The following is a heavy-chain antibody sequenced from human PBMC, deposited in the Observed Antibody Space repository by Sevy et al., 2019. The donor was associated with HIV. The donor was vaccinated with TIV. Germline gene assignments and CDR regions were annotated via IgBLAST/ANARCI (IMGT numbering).Heavy chain of an antibody. CDR3: ARGGGSSWYGPSLDAFDI. J-gene: IGHJ3*02. D-gene: IGHD6-13*01. Sequence: ASVNVYCKASGYTFTSYDIDWVRQATGQGLEWMGWMNPNSGNTGYAQKFQGRVTMTRNTSISTAYMELSSLRSEDTAVYYSARGGGSSWYGPSLDAFDIWGQGTMVTVSS. CDR1: GYTFTSYD. CDR2: MNPNSGNT. V-gene: IGHV1-8*01.